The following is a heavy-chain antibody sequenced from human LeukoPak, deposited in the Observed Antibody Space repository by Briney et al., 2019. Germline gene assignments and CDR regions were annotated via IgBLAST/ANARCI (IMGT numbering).Heavy chain of an antibody. V-gene: IGHV3-30*18. J-gene: IGHJ3*02. Sequence: PGRSLRLSCAASGFTFSSYGMHWVRQAPGKGLEWVAVISYDGSNKYYADSVKGRFTISRDNSKNTLYLQMNSLRAEDTAVYYCAKGNLWFGESNDAFDIWGQGTMVTVSS. CDR2: ISYDGSNK. CDR3: AKGNLWFGESNDAFDI. CDR1: GFTFSSYG. D-gene: IGHD3-10*01.